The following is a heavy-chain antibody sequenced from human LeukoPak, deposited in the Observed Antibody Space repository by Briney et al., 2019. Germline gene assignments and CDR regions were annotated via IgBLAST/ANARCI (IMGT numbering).Heavy chain of an antibody. D-gene: IGHD6-13*01. Sequence: SETLSLTCTVSGGSISSYYWSWIRQPPGKGLEWIGYIYYSGSTNYNPTLKSRVTISVDTSKNQFSLKLSSVTAADTAVYYCARVRVAAAGTGWFDPWGQGTLVTVSS. CDR2: IYYSGST. J-gene: IGHJ5*02. CDR3: ARVRVAAAGTGWFDP. V-gene: IGHV4-59*01. CDR1: GGSISSYY.